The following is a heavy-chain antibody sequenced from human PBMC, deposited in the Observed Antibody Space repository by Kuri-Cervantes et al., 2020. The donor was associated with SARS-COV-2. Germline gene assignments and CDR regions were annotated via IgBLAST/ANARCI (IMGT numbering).Heavy chain of an antibody. D-gene: IGHD2-15*01. CDR3: ARDRINDFDI. Sequence: LSLTCAASGFTFSSYSMNWVRQAPGKGLEWVSSISSSRNYIYYADSVRGRFTISRDNAKNSLYLQMNSLRAEDTAVYYCARDRINDFDIWGQGTMVTVSS. CDR2: ISSSRNYI. J-gene: IGHJ3*02. V-gene: IGHV3-21*01. CDR1: GFTFSSYS.